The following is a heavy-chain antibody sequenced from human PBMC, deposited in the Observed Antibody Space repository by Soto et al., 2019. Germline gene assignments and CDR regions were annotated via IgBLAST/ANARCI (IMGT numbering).Heavy chain of an antibody. Sequence: GGSLRLSCAASGFTFSIYAMSFVRQTPGKGLEWVSGISGSGGNTYYAESVKGRFTISRDNSRNTVYLQMNSLRVDDTAVYYCAKDAYASGWFLDAFDIWGQGTMVTVSS. J-gene: IGHJ3*02. CDR2: ISGSGGNT. D-gene: IGHD6-19*01. V-gene: IGHV3-23*01. CDR3: AKDAYASGWFLDAFDI. CDR1: GFTFSIYA.